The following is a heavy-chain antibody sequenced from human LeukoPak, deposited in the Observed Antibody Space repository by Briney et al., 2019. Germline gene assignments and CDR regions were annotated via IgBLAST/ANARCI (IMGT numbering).Heavy chain of an antibody. V-gene: IGHV1-2*02. Sequence: AAVKVSCKASGYTFTGYYTHWVRQAPGQGLEWMGWINTDSGGTNYAQKFQGRVTMTRDTSIGTAYMELSRLRSDDTAVYYCARGINYFYDSSGYYLNYCDYWGQGTLVTVSS. CDR2: INTDSGGT. CDR1: GYTFTGYY. J-gene: IGHJ4*02. D-gene: IGHD3-22*01. CDR3: ARGINYFYDSSGYYLNYCDY.